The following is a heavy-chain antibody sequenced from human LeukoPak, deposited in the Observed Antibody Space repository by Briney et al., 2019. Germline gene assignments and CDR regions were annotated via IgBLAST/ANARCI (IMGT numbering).Heavy chain of an antibody. V-gene: IGHV3-7*01. CDR2: IKQDGSEK. J-gene: IGHJ4*02. D-gene: IGHD3-3*01. Sequence: QTGGSLRLSCAASGFTFSSYWMSWVRQAPGKGLEWVANIKQDGSEKYYVDSVKGRFTISRDNAKNSLYLQMNSLRAEDTAVYYCAREGTIFGVVITPSGYFDYWGQGTLVTVSS. CDR1: GFTFSSYW. CDR3: AREGTIFGVVITPSGYFDY.